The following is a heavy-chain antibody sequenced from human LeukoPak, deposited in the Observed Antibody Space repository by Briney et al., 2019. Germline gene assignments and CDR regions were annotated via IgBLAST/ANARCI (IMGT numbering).Heavy chain of an antibody. Sequence: PSQTLSLTCTVSGXSISSGGYYWSWIRQHPGKGPEWIGYIYYSASTYYNPSLKSRVTISVDTSKNQFSLRLRFVTAADTAVYFCARLPVRGVKREVGWFDPWGQGTLVTVSS. CDR1: GXSISSGGYY. CDR2: IYYSAST. V-gene: IGHV4-31*03. CDR3: ARLPVRGVKREVGWFDP. D-gene: IGHD3-10*01. J-gene: IGHJ5*02.